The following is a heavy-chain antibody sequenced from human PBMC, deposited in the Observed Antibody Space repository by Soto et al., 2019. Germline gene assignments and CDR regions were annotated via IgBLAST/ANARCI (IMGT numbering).Heavy chain of an antibody. CDR3: ARVGGLQLGDLAFDY. CDR1: GGYFSGYY. CDR2: INHSGRT. D-gene: IGHD3-16*01. V-gene: IGHV4-34*01. Sequence: QVQLQQWGAGLLKPSETLSLTCAVHGGYFSGYYWSWIRQPPGKGLEWIEEINHSGRTNYNPSLNSRVTISVDTSKNQFSLKLSSVTAADTAVYYCARVGGLQLGDLAFDYWGQGTLVTVSS. J-gene: IGHJ4*02.